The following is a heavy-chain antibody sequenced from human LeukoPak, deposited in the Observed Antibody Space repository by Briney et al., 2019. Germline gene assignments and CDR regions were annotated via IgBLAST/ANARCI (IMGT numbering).Heavy chain of an antibody. CDR1: GYTFTDYY. J-gene: IGHJ6*03. D-gene: IGHD3-3*01. CDR2: VDPEDGET. V-gene: IGHV1-69-2*01. Sequence: GSSVKVSCKASGYTFTDYYMHWVQQAPGKGLEWMGRVDPEDGETINAEKFQGRVTITADTSTDTAYMELSSLRSEDTVVYYCATGNGFWIGYRRVNYYYYYMDVWGKGTTVTVSS. CDR3: ATGNGFWIGYRRVNYYYYYMDV.